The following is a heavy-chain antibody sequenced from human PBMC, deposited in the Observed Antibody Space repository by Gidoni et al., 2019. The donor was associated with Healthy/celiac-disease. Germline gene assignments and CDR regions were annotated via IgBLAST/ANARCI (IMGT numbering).Heavy chain of an antibody. V-gene: IGHV3-23*01. J-gene: IGHJ4*02. D-gene: IGHD6-6*01. CDR1: GFTFSSYA. CDR2: ISGSGGST. CDR3: AKEGAARNYFDY. Sequence: EVQLLESGGGLVQPWGSLRLSCAASGFTFSSYAMSWVRQAPGKGLEWVSAISGSGGSTYYADSVKGRFTIARDNSKNTLYLQMNSLRAEDTAVYYCAKEGAARNYFDYWGQGTLVTVSS.